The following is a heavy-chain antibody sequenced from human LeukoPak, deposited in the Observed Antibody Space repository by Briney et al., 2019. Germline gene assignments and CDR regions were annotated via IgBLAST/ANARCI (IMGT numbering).Heavy chain of an antibody. CDR1: GGSFSGYY. Sequence: PSETLSLTCAVYGGSFSGYYWSWIRQPPGKGVEWIGEINHSGSTNYNPSLKSRVTISVDTSKNQFSLKLSSVTAADTAVYYCARGRGRHIVLVTALDYWGQGTLVTVSS. D-gene: IGHD2-21*02. V-gene: IGHV4-34*01. CDR3: ARGRGRHIVLVTALDY. CDR2: INHSGST. J-gene: IGHJ4*02.